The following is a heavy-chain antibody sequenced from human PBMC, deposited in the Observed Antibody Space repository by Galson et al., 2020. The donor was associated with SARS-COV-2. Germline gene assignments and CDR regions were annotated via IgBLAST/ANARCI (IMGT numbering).Heavy chain of an antibody. V-gene: IGHV4-39*01. J-gene: IGHJ3*02. CDR1: GGSISSSSYY. Sequence: SETLSLTCTVSGGSISSSSYYWGWIRQPPGKGLEWIGSIYYSGSTYYNPSLKSRVTISVDTSKNQFSLKLSSVTAADTAVYYCARSMITFGGVIAPDAFDIWGQGTMVTVSS. CDR3: ARSMITFGGVIAPDAFDI. D-gene: IGHD3-16*02. CDR2: IYYSGST.